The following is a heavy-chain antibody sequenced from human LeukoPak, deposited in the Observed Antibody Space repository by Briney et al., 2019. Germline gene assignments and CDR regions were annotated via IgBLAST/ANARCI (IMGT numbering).Heavy chain of an antibody. CDR2: IYYSGST. Sequence: KPSETLSLTCTVSGGSISSYYWSWIRQPPGKGLEWIGYIYYSGSTNYNPSLKSRVTISVDTSKNQFSLKLSSVTAADTAVYYCARGHVGYTSPQTFDYWGQGTLVTVSS. CDR3: ARGHVGYTSPQTFDY. J-gene: IGHJ4*02. CDR1: GGSISSYY. V-gene: IGHV4-59*01. D-gene: IGHD5-18*01.